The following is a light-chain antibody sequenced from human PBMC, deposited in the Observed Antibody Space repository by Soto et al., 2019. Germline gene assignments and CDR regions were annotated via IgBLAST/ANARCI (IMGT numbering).Light chain of an antibody. Sequence: DIQMTQSPSTLSASVGDRVTITCRASQYISGWLAWYQQKPGKAPILLIYDASSLQSGVPSRFSVSGSGTEFTRTINSLQTEDFATYYCQQYHSSRLTFGPGTKVEMK. J-gene: IGKJ3*01. V-gene: IGKV1-5*01. CDR2: DAS. CDR1: QYISGW. CDR3: QQYHSSRLT.